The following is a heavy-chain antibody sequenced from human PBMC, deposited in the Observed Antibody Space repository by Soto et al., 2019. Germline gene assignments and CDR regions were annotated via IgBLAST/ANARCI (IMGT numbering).Heavy chain of an antibody. D-gene: IGHD3-9*01. CDR1: GGSISSSSYF. J-gene: IGHJ6*02. CDR3: ARQFFDWLTNYYYYGMDV. CDR2: IYYSGST. Sequence: SETLSLTCTVSGGSISSSSYFWGWIRQPPGKGLEWIGSIYYSGSTNYNPSLKSRVTISVDTSKNQFSLKLSSVTAADTAVYYCARQFFDWLTNYYYYGMDVWGQGTTVTVSS. V-gene: IGHV4-39*07.